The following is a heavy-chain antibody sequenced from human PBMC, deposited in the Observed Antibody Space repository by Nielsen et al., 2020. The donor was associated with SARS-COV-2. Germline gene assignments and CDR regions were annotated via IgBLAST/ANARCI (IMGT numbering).Heavy chain of an antibody. CDR1: NYTFTNFG. D-gene: IGHD1-1*01. V-gene: IGHV1-18*01. CDR2: IRAYNGNT. CDR3: ARDRRNWNRYYYYGMDV. J-gene: IGHJ6*02. Sequence: ASVKVSCKASNYTFTNFGISWVRQAPGQGLEWMGWIRAYNGNTNYAQKLQGRVTVTSDRSTSTAYMELRSLRSDDTAVYYCARDRRNWNRYYYYGMDVWGQGTTVTVSS.